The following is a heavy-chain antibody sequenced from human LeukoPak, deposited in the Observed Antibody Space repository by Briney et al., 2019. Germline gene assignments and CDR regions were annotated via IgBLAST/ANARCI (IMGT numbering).Heavy chain of an antibody. J-gene: IGHJ1*01. D-gene: IGHD3-22*01. CDR1: GFTFSSYA. CDR3: AREGSDSSGYLPPHNAEYFQH. CDR2: ISYDGSNK. V-gene: IGHV3-30*04. Sequence: GGSLRLSCAASGFTFSSYAMHWVRQAPGKGLEWVAVISYDGSNKYYADSVKGRFTISRDNSKNTLYLQMNSLRAEDTAVYYCAREGSDSSGYLPPHNAEYFQHWGQGTLVTVSS.